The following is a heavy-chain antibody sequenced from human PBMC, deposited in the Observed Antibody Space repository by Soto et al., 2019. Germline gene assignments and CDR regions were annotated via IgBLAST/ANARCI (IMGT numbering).Heavy chain of an antibody. D-gene: IGHD1-26*01. CDR3: AREGNSRWEYLAP. J-gene: IGHJ5*01. Sequence: QVQLQESGPGLVKPSQTLSLACTVSGGSLIGGGFYWSWVRQSPGKAPEWIGFIYYTGTTYYNPSLRGRVTMSMDTSKNQFSLELTSVTAADTAIYYCAREGNSRWEYLAPWGQGIVFTVSS. CDR2: IYYTGTT. V-gene: IGHV4-30-4*01. CDR1: GGSLIGGGFY.